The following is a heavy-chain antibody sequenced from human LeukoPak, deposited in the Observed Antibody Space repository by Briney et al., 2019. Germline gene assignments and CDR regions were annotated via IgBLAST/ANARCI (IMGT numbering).Heavy chain of an antibody. CDR1: GGSIGSSF. CDR3: VRDRSGTYYSFDV. CDR2: ISYNGRT. Sequence: SETLSLTCSVFGGSIGSSFWNWIRLSPGKGLEWIGYISYNGRTNYSPSLESRVIISIDTSKNQLSLNLTSVTAADTALYYCVRDRSGTYYSFDVWGQGTMVSVSA. D-gene: IGHD1-26*01. V-gene: IGHV4-59*13. J-gene: IGHJ3*01.